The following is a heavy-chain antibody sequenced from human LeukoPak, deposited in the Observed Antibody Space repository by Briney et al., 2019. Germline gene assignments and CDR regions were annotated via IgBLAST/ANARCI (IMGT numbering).Heavy chain of an antibody. CDR2: IKEDGSAK. D-gene: IGHD5-12*01. V-gene: IGHV3-7*04. CDR3: ARDSPGYGGYSY. Sequence: GGSLRLSCTAAGFTFSRYWMTWVRQAPGKGLEWVANIKEDGSAKYYVDSMKGRFTISRDNAKNSLYLQINSLRAEDTAVYYCARDSPGYGGYSYWGQGTLVTVSS. J-gene: IGHJ4*02. CDR1: GFTFSRYW.